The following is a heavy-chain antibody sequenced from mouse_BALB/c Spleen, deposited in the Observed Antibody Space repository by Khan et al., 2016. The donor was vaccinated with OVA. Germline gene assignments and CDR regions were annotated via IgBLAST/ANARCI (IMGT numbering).Heavy chain of an antibody. CDR2: ISYSGST. CDR1: GYSITSDYA. V-gene: IGHV3-2*02. Sequence: EVQLQESGPGLVKPSQSLSLTCTVTGYSITSDYAWNWIRQFPGNQLEWMGYISYSGSTTYNPSLKSRISITRDTSKNQFFLQLNSVTTEDTATDYCARWFTYWGQGTLVTVSA. CDR3: ARWFTY. J-gene: IGHJ3*01.